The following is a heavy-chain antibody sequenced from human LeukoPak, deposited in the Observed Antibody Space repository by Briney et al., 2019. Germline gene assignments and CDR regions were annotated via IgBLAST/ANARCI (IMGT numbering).Heavy chain of an antibody. V-gene: IGHV3-23*01. CDR2: ITGSGTNT. J-gene: IGHJ5*02. CDR1: QFTFRNYA. Sequence: GGSLRLSCAASQFTFRNYAMSWVRQAPGKGLEWVAAITGSGTNTYYSDSVTGRFVISRDNSKNTLFLYVNNLRAEDTAVYYCVKDPSGVDPWGQGTLVTVSS. CDR3: VKDPSGVDP.